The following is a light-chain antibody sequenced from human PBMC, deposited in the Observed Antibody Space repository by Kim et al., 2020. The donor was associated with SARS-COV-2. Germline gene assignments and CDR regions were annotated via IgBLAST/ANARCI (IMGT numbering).Light chain of an antibody. CDR2: YDS. V-gene: IGLV3-21*04. J-gene: IGLJ2*01. CDR1: NSGSKS. Sequence: GKTARITRGGNNSGSKSVHWYQQKPGQAPVLVIYYDSDRPSGIPERFSGSNSGNTATLTISRVEAGDEAYYYCQVWDSSSDHPGVVFGGGTQLTVL. CDR3: QVWDSSSDHPGVV.